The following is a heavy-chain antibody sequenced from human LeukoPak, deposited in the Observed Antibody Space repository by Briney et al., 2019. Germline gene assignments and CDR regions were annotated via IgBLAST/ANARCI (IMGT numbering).Heavy chain of an antibody. CDR3: ARGPSYCDF. Sequence: PSDTLSLTCTVSGGSISSDGFYWSWVRQHPGKGVEWIGYISYSGSTYYNPSLKSRVSVSLDTSKSQFSLKLTSVTAADTAVYFCARGPSYCDFWGQGTLVTVSS. CDR1: GGSISSDGFY. CDR2: ISYSGST. J-gene: IGHJ4*02. V-gene: IGHV4-31*03.